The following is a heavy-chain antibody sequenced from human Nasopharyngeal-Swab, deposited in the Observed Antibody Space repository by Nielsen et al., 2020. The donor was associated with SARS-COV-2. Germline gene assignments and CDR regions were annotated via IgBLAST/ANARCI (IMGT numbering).Heavy chain of an antibody. CDR3: ARAGDRFGELLFFDY. J-gene: IGHJ4*02. CDR2: ISAYNGNT. V-gene: IGHV1-18*01. D-gene: IGHD3-10*01. Sequence: WVRQAPGQGLEWMGWISAYNGNTNYAQKLQGRVTMTTDTSTDTAYMELRSLRSDDTAVYYCARAGDRFGELLFFDYWGQGNLVTVSS.